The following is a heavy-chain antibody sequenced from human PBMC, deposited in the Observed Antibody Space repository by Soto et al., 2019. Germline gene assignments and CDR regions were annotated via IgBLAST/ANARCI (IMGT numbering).Heavy chain of an antibody. CDR1: GFTFSSYG. CDR3: AKDGSDYYDSSGYPDD. Sequence: GGSLRLSCAASGFTFSSYGMHWVRQAPGKGLEWVAVISYDGSNKYYADSVKGRFTISRDNSKNTLYLQTNSLRAEDTAVYYCAKDGSDYYDSSGYPDDWGQGTLVTVSS. J-gene: IGHJ4*02. CDR2: ISYDGSNK. V-gene: IGHV3-30*18. D-gene: IGHD3-22*01.